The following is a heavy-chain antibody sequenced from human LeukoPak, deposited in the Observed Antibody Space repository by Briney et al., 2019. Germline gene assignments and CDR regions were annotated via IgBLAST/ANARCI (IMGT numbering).Heavy chain of an antibody. D-gene: IGHD3-9*01. CDR3: ARTNTPGVLRYFDAPFFDY. Sequence: ASVKVSCKASGYTFTTYYMHWVRQAPGQGLEWMGIINPSGGSTTYAQNFQGRVTMTRDTSTSAVYMELSSLRSEDTAVYYCARTNTPGVLRYFDAPFFDYWGQGTLVTVSS. V-gene: IGHV1-46*01. J-gene: IGHJ4*02. CDR1: GYTFTTYY. CDR2: INPSGGST.